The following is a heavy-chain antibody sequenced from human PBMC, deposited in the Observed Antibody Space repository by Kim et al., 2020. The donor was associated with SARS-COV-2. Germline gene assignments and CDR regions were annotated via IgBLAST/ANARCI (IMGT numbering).Heavy chain of an antibody. CDR3: ARASPSGAAQYYYGMDV. J-gene: IGHJ6*02. CDR1: GGSISSGGYY. Sequence: SETLSLTCTVSGGSISSGGYYWSWIRQHPGKGLEWIGYIYYSGSTYYNPSLKSRVTISVDTSKNQFSLKLSSVTAADTAVYYCARASPSGAAQYYYGMDVWGQGTTVTVSS. CDR2: IYYSGST. V-gene: IGHV4-31*03. D-gene: IGHD6-13*01.